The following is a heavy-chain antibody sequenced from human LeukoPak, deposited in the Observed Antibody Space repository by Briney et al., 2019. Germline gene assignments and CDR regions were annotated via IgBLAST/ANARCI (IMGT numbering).Heavy chain of an antibody. CDR1: GYTFTGYY. D-gene: IGHD3-22*01. CDR2: INPNSGGT. V-gene: IGHV1-2*02. J-gene: IGHJ4*02. Sequence: ASVKVSCKASGYTFTGYYTHWVRQAPGQGLEWMGWINPNSGGTNYAQKFQGRVTMTRDTSISTAYMELSRLRSDDTAVYYCARSYYYDSSGYYWFYWGQGTLVTVSS. CDR3: ARSYYYDSSGYYWFY.